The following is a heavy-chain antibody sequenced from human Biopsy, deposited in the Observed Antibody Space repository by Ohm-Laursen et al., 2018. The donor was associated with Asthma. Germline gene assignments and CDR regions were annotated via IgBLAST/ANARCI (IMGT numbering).Heavy chain of an antibody. Sequence: SLRLSCAASGFIFRGSNMFWVRQAPGKGLEWVAVISYDGNHKFYEDSVKGRFTISRDNSKNTLYLQMNSLRTEDTAVYYCAKRRGYSGHGNDYWGQGTLVIVSS. CDR3: AKRRGYSGHGNDY. CDR2: ISYDGNHK. J-gene: IGHJ4*02. CDR1: GFIFRGSN. D-gene: IGHD5-12*01. V-gene: IGHV3-30*18.